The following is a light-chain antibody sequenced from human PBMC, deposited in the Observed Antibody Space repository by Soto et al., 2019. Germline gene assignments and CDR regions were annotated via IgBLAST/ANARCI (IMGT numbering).Light chain of an antibody. CDR2: WAS. Sequence: DIVMTQSPDSLTVSLGERATINCKSSLSVFYSSNNHNYLAWYQHKQGQPPKLIIYWASTRESGVPDRFSGSGSGTDFTLTISSLQAEDVAFYYCQQYYTTLAPTFGGGTKVEIK. CDR1: LSVFYSSNNHNY. V-gene: IGKV4-1*01. J-gene: IGKJ4*01. CDR3: QQYYTTLAPT.